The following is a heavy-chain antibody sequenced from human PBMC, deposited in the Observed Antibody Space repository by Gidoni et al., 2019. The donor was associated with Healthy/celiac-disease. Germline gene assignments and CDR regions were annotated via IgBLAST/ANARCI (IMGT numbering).Heavy chain of an antibody. V-gene: IGHV3-74*01. Sequence: EVQLVESGGGLVQPGGSLRLSCAASGFTFSSYWMHWVRQAPGKGLVWVSRIKSDGSSTSYADSVKGRFTISRDNAKNTLYLQMNSLRAEDTAVYYCASGTYDYIWGSYRSLDYWGQGTLVTVSS. CDR3: ASGTYDYIWGSYRSLDY. CDR2: IKSDGSST. D-gene: IGHD3-16*02. CDR1: GFTFSSYW. J-gene: IGHJ4*02.